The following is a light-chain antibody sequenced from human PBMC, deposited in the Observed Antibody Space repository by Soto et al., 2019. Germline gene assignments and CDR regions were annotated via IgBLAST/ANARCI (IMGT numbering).Light chain of an antibody. Sequence: EIVLTQSPGTLSLSPGERATLSCRASQSVGSNYLAWYQQKPGQAPRLLIYGAASRATGIPDRFSGSGSGTDFTLTISRLEPADFAVYFCQQYGSSPLTFGGGTKVEIK. CDR3: QQYGSSPLT. CDR2: GAA. J-gene: IGKJ4*01. CDR1: QSVGSNY. V-gene: IGKV3-20*01.